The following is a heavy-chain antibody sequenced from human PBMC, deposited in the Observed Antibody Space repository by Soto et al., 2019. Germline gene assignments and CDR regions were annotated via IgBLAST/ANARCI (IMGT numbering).Heavy chain of an antibody. Sequence: PSETLSLTCTASGGSVSSGSYYWSWLRQPPGKGLEWIGYIYYSGSTNYNPSLKSRVTISVDTSKNQFSLKLSSVTAADTAVYYCARDLLDYYDSSRHFDHWGQGTLVTVSS. CDR1: GGSVSSGSYY. D-gene: IGHD3-22*01. V-gene: IGHV4-61*01. CDR3: ARDLLDYYDSSRHFDH. J-gene: IGHJ4*02. CDR2: IYYSGST.